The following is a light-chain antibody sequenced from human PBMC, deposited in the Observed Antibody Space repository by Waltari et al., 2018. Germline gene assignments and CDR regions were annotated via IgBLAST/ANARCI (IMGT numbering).Light chain of an antibody. CDR3: QHYGRSPRVA. J-gene: IGKJ4*01. V-gene: IGKV3-20*01. CDR1: QSVSINY. CDR2: GAS. Sequence: ELVLTQSPGTLSLSPGERASLSCRASQSVSINYLAWYQQKPGQAPRLLIYGASGRATDIPDRFTASGSGTDFTLTISRLEPEDFAVYYCQHYGRSPRVAFGGGTKVEIK.